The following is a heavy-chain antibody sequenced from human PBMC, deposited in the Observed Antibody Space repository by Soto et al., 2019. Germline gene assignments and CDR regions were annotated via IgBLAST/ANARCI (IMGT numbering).Heavy chain of an antibody. Sequence: QVQLVQSGAEVKKPGASVKVSCRASGYTFTGYYMHWGRQAPGQGLEWMGWINPNSGGTNYAQNFQGWVSMTRDTSISTAYMELSRLRSDDTAVYYCARTHCSSTRCYMGSWEYWGQGTLVTVS. J-gene: IGHJ4*02. D-gene: IGHD2-2*02. CDR1: GYTFTGYY. V-gene: IGHV1-2*04. CDR2: INPNSGGT. CDR3: ARTHCSSTRCYMGSWEY.